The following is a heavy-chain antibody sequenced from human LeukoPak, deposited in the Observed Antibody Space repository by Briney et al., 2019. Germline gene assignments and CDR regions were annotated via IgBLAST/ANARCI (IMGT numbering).Heavy chain of an antibody. CDR1: GVAFIRYY. Sequence: SQTLSLTCTVAGVAFIRYYCGCVRRPPGGGLEWISYISYIGTSHYNPSLGGRFTISVDTSKNQFSLKVNSVPAADTAVYYCARGQYWFDPWGQGTLVTVSS. CDR3: ARGQYWFDP. V-gene: IGHV4-59*01. CDR2: ISYIGTS. J-gene: IGHJ5*02. D-gene: IGHD4-11*01.